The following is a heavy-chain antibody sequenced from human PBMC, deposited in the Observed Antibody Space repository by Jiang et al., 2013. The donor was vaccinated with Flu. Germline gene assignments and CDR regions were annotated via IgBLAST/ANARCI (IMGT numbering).Heavy chain of an antibody. V-gene: IGHV1-69*02. Sequence: EWMGRIIPILGIANYAQKFQGRVTITADKSTSTAYMELSSLRSEDTAVYYCATPLEMGDWGQGTTVTVSS. J-gene: IGHJ6*02. CDR2: IIPILGIA. D-gene: IGHD5-24*01. CDR3: ATPLEMGD.